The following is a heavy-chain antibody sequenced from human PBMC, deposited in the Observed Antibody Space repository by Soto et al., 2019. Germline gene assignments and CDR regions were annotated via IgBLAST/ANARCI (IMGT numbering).Heavy chain of an antibody. J-gene: IGHJ6*01. CDR2: IIPKLGSA. V-gene: IGHV1-69*13. D-gene: IGHD5-18*01. CDR3: AGENTAMVYYYYGMEV. Sequence: GASVKVSCKASGGGNLRDYRTTWVRRAPGQGLEWMGGIIPKLGSANYAQNFQGRVTVTADESTNTVYMELRSLRSEDTAVYYCAGENTAMVYYYYGMEVLGQGTTVNVSS. CDR1: GGGNLRDYR.